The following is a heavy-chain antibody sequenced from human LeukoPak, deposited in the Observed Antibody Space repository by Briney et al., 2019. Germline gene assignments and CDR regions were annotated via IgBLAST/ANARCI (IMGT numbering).Heavy chain of an antibody. J-gene: IGHJ6*02. D-gene: IGHD5-18*01. V-gene: IGHV4-59*01. Sequence: PSETLSLTCTVSGGSISSFYWNWIRQSPGKGLEWIGYIHYSVSTNYNPSLKSRVTLSLDAFNNEVSLKLSSVTAADTAVYYCAREGREGNSYGDYYYYGIDVWGQGTTVSVSS. CDR1: GGSISSFY. CDR3: AREGREGNSYGDYYYYGIDV. CDR2: IHYSVST.